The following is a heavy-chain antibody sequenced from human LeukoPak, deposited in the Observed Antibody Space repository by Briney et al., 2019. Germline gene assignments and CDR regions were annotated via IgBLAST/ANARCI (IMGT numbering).Heavy chain of an antibody. CDR3: ARRSSWPNWFDP. D-gene: IGHD6-13*01. V-gene: IGHV4-39*01. CDR2: IYESGST. Sequence: SETLSLTCTVSGGSISSSSYYWGWIRQPPGKGLEWIGSIYESGSTYYNPSLKSRVTISVNTSKNQFSLKLSSVTAADTAVYYCARRSSWPNWFDPWGQGTLVTVSS. CDR1: GGSISSSSYY. J-gene: IGHJ5*02.